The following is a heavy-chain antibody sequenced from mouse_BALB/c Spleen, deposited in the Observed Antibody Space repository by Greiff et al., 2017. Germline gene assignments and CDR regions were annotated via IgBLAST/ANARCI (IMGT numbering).Heavy chain of an antibody. CDR2: IYPGDGDT. V-gene: IGHV1-87*01. J-gene: IGHJ2*01. CDR1: GYTFTSYW. D-gene: IGHD2-1*01. CDR3: ARVGNYLY. Sequence: VKLQESGAELARPGASVKLSCKASGYTFTSYWMQWVKQRPGQGLEWIGAIYPGDGDTRYTQKFKGKATLTADKSSSTAYMQLSSLASEDSAVYYCARVGNYLYWGQGTTLTVSS.